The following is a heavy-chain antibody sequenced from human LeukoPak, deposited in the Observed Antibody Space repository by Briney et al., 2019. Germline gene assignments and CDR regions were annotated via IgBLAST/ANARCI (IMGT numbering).Heavy chain of an antibody. CDR1: GGSISSYY. J-gene: IGHJ4*02. CDR3: ARVLGGSYYFDY. CDR2: IYYSGST. V-gene: IGHV4-59*01. D-gene: IGHD3-10*01. Sequence: SETLSLTCTVSGGSISSYYWSWIRQPPGKGLEWIGYIYYSGSTNYNPSLKSRVTISVDTSENQFSLKLSSVTAADTAVYYCARVLGGSYYFDYWGQGTLVTVSS.